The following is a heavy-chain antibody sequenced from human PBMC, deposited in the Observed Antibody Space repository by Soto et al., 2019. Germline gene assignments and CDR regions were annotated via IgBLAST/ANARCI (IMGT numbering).Heavy chain of an antibody. CDR2: IYYSGST. Sequence: PSETLSLTCTVSGGSISSSSYYWGWIRQPPGKGLEWIGSIYYSGSTYYNPSLKSRVTISVDTSKNQFSLKLSSVTAADTAVYYCARLLSRYFDSNNWFDPWGQGTLVTVSS. CDR3: ARLLSRYFDSNNWFDP. J-gene: IGHJ5*02. V-gene: IGHV4-39*01. CDR1: GGSISSSSYY. D-gene: IGHD3-9*01.